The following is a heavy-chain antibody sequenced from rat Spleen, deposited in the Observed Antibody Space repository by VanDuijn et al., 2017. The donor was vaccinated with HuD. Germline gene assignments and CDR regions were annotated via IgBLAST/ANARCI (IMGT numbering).Heavy chain of an antibody. J-gene: IGHJ3*01. V-gene: IGHV5-7*01. Sequence: EVQLVESGGGLVQSGRSMKLSCAASGFTFSSFPMAWVRQAPKKGLEWVATISYDGLNTYYRDSVKGRFTISRDNAKNTLYLQMDSLRSEDTATYYCVRQDTSGYSNWFTYWGQGTLVTVSS. CDR3: VRQDTSGYSNWFTY. CDR1: GFTFSSFP. D-gene: IGHD4-3*01. CDR2: ISYDGLNT.